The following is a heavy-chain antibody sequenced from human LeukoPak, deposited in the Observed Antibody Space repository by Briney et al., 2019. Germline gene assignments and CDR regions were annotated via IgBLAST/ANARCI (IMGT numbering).Heavy chain of an antibody. CDR2: IYYSGST. J-gene: IGHJ6*03. CDR3: ARGYCSSTSCNYYYYYMDV. D-gene: IGHD2-2*01. V-gene: IGHV4-59*12. Sequence: PSETLSLTCTVSGGSISSYYWSWIRQPPGKGLEWIGYIYYSGSTNYNPSLKSRVTMSVDTSKNQFSLKLSSVTAADTAVYYCARGYCSSTSCNYYYYYMDVWGKGTTVTVSS. CDR1: GGSISSYY.